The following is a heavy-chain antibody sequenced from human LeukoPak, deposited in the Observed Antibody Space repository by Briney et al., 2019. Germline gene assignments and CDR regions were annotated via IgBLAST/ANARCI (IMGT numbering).Heavy chain of an antibody. CDR2: INHSGST. Sequence: SETLSLTCAVYGGSFSGYYWSWIRQPPGKGLEWIGEINHSGSTNYNPSLKSRVPISVDTSKNQFSLKLSSVTAADTAVYYCARGGYYDSSGFGYWGQGTLVTVSS. J-gene: IGHJ4*02. CDR1: GGSFSGYY. V-gene: IGHV4-34*01. CDR3: ARGGYYDSSGFGY. D-gene: IGHD3-22*01.